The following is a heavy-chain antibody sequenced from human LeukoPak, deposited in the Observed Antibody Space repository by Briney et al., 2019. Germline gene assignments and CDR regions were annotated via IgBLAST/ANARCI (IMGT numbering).Heavy chain of an antibody. CDR1: GFTLIGYE. J-gene: IGHJ4*02. CDR3: AREPPGGGFDY. V-gene: IGHV3-66*01. CDR2: VYSGGNT. D-gene: IGHD3-16*01. Sequence: HPGGSLRLSCAASGFTLIGYEMNWVRQAPGKGLEWVSVVYSGGNTYYADSVKGRFTISRDNSKNALYLQMNSLRAEDTAVYYCAREPPGGGFDYWGQGTLVTVSS.